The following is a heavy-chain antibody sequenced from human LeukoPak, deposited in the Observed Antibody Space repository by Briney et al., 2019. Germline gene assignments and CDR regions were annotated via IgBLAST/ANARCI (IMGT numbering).Heavy chain of an antibody. J-gene: IGHJ4*02. CDR2: LYSGGDT. Sequence: GGSRRLSCVASGCTLNTNYMSWVRQAPGKGLEWVSVLYSGGDTYYADSVKGRFTISRDISRHTLYLQMNSLRDEDTAVYYCAMSGSYYSAAYWGQGTLVTVSS. D-gene: IGHD1-26*01. CDR1: GCTLNTNY. V-gene: IGHV3-66*02. CDR3: AMSGSYYSAAY.